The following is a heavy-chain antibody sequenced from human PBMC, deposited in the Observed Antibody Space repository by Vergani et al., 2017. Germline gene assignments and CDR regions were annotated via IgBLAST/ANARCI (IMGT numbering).Heavy chain of an antibody. D-gene: IGHD2-2*02. J-gene: IGHJ4*02. CDR3: VRLAGYCSSTSCYTGIVDY. CDR1: GFTFSSYA. V-gene: IGHV3-30-3*01. Sequence: QVQLVESGGGVVQPGRSLRLSCAASGFTFSSYAMHWVRQAPGKGLEWVAVISYDGSNKYYADSVKGRFTISRDNSKNTLYLQMNSLRAEDTAVYYCVRLAGYCSSTSCYTGIVDYWGQGTLVTVSS. CDR2: ISYDGSNK.